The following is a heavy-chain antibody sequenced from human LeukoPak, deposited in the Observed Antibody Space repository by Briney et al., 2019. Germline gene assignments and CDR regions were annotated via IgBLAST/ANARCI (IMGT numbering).Heavy chain of an antibody. CDR2: ISAYNGNT. V-gene: IGHV1-18*01. Sequence: ASVKVSCTASGYTFTSYGISWVQQAPGQGLEWMGWISAYNGNTNYAQKLQGRVTMTTDTSTSTAYMELRSLRSDDTAVYYCARDQQQPYGFDPWGQGTLVTVSS. J-gene: IGHJ5*02. CDR1: GYTFTSYG. CDR3: ARDQQQPYGFDP. D-gene: IGHD6-13*01.